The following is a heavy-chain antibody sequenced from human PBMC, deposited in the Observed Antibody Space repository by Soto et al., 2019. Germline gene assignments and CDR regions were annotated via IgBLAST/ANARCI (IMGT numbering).Heavy chain of an antibody. CDR1: GGSVSSGSYY. Sequence: SETLSLTCTVSGGSVSSGSYYWSWIRQPPGKGLEWIAYIYYSGSTNYNPSLKSRVTISVDTSKNQFSLKLSSVTAADTAVYYCAKGYCSGGSCYGFDYWGQGTLVTVSS. CDR3: AKGYCSGGSCYGFDY. CDR2: IYYSGST. D-gene: IGHD2-15*01. J-gene: IGHJ4*02. V-gene: IGHV4-61*01.